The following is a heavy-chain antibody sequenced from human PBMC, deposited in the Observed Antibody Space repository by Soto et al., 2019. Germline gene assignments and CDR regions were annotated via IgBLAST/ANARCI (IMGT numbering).Heavy chain of an antibody. CDR3: ARDQAAGGTISRYFQD. D-gene: IGHD6-13*01. CDR1: GFTFSSYA. CDR2: ISGGGSTT. Sequence: VQLLESGGGLVQPAGSLRLSCEASGFTFSSYAMSWVRQAPGKGLEWVSGISGGGSTTYYADSVKGRFTISRDNSKNTLYLQVNSLRAEDTAVYYCARDQAAGGTISRYFQDWGQGTLVTVSS. V-gene: IGHV3-23*01. J-gene: IGHJ1*01.